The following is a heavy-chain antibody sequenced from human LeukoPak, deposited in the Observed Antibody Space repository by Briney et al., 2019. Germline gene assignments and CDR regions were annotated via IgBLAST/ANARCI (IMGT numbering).Heavy chain of an antibody. CDR3: AHSGRYDFWSGYYDY. CDR2: IYWNADK. CDR1: GFSLSTSGVG. J-gene: IGHJ4*02. D-gene: IGHD3-3*01. V-gene: IGHV2-5*01. Sequence: SVPTLVKPPQTLTLTCTFSGFSLSTSGVGVGWSRQPPGKALEWLAPIYWNADKRYSSSLKSRLTITKDTSKNQVVLTMTNMDPVDTATYFCAHSGRYDFWSGYYDYWGQGNLVTVSS.